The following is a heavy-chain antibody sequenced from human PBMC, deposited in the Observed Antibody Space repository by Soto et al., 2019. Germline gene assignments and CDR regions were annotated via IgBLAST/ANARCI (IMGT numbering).Heavy chain of an antibody. CDR3: ARPLDIFGYFYNY. Sequence: GESLKISCKASGYIFADYWVAWVRQMPGKGLEWMGIIYPGDSDTRYSPSFQGQVTISADKSTSTAYLQWSSLKASDSAIYYCARPLDIFGYFYNYWGQGTLVTVPS. CDR2: IYPGDSDT. J-gene: IGHJ4*02. V-gene: IGHV5-51*01. CDR1: GYIFADYW. D-gene: IGHD3-22*01.